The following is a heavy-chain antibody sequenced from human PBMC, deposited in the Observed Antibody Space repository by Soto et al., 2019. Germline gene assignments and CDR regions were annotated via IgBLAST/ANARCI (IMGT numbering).Heavy chain of an antibody. J-gene: IGHJ4*02. Sequence: VASVKVSCKASGYTFTSYGISWVRQAPGQGLEWMGWISAYNGNTNYAQKLQGRVTMTTDTSTSTAYMELRSLRSDDTAVYYCARVPHSSRPLRHRGTDYWGQGTLVTVSS. D-gene: IGHD6-13*01. CDR2: ISAYNGNT. V-gene: IGHV1-18*01. CDR3: ARVPHSSRPLRHRGTDY. CDR1: GYTFTSYG.